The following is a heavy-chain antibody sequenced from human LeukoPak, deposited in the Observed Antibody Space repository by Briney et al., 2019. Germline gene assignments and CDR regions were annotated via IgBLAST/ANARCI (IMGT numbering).Heavy chain of an antibody. V-gene: IGHV4-34*03. CDR2: INHSGST. Sequence: GXXXSXIRQPPXKXXEWIGEINHSGSTNYNPSLKSRVTISVETSKXXFSLKLSSVTAADTAVYLCXXXXXXXXXSXXXXIWGQGXMXTVSS. J-gene: IGHJ3*02. CDR1: GXX. D-gene: IGHD3-10*02. CDR3: XXXXXXXXXSXXXXI.